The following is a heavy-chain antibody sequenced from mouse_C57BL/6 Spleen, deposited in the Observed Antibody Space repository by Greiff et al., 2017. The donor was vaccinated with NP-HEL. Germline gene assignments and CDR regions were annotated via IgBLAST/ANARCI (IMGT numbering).Heavy chain of an antibody. CDR1: GFNIKDDY. CDR2: IDPENGDT. J-gene: IGHJ3*01. Sequence: EVQLQQSGAELVRPGASVKLSCTASGFNIKDDYMHWVKQRPEQGLEWIGWIDPENGDTEYASKFQGKATITADTSSNTVYLQLSSLTSEDTAVYYCTTGSRRFAYWGQRTLVTVSA. V-gene: IGHV14-4*01. CDR3: TTGSRRFAY.